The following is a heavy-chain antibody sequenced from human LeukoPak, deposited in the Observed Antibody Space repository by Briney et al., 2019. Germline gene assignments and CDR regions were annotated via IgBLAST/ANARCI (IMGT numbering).Heavy chain of an antibody. CDR3: AKDYSDSGGYPDY. D-gene: IGHD3-22*01. CDR1: GFTFSNYA. V-gene: IGHV3-23*01. J-gene: IGHJ4*02. Sequence: GGSLRLSCAASGFTFSNYAMTWVRQAPGKGLEWVSVIGRTGDIFYADSVKGRFTVSRDNSKNTLYLQMNSLRAEDTAVYYCAKDYSDSGGYPDYWGQGTLVTVSS. CDR2: IGRTGDI.